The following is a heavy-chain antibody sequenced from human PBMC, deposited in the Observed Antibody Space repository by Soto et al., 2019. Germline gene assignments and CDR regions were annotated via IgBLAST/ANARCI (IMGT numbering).Heavy chain of an antibody. Sequence: PGGSLRLSCAASGFSFSDHYMTWIRQAPGKGLEWISYISDSGSDIYYADSVKGRFTISRDNAKNSLYLQMNSLRDEDTAVYSCAREQLNGTLTKYYYYGMDVWGQGTTVTVSS. CDR3: AREQLNGTLTKYYYYGMDV. CDR1: GFSFSDHY. J-gene: IGHJ6*02. D-gene: IGHD1-1*01. V-gene: IGHV3-11*04. CDR2: ISDSGSDI.